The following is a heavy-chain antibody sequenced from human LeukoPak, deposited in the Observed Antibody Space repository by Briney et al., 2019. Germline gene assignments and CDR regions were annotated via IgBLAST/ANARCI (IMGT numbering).Heavy chain of an antibody. J-gene: IGHJ3*02. V-gene: IGHV3-48*01. Sequence: PGGSLRLSCAASGFTFSSYSMNWVRQAPGKGLEWVSYISSSSSTIYYADSVKGRFTISRDNAKNSLYLQMNSLRAEDTAVYYCARDSARKDSGSYWVNPFDIWGQGTMVTVSS. CDR3: ARDSARKDSGSYWVNPFDI. D-gene: IGHD1-26*01. CDR1: GFTFSSYS. CDR2: ISSSSSTI.